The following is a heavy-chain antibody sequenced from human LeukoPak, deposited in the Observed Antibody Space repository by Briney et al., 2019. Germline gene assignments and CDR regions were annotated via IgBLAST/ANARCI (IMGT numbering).Heavy chain of an antibody. CDR3: ARRYYDFWSGYLDDY. Sequence: SETLSLTCAVYGGSFSGYYWSWIRQPPGKGLEWIGEINHSGSTNYNPSLKSRVTISVDTSKNQFSLKLSSVTAADTAVYYCARRYYDFWSGYLDDYWGQGTLVTVSS. J-gene: IGHJ4*02. CDR2: INHSGST. D-gene: IGHD3-3*01. CDR1: GGSFSGYY. V-gene: IGHV4-34*01.